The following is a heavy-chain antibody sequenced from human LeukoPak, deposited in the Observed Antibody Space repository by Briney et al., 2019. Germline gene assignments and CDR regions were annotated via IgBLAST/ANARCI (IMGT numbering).Heavy chain of an antibody. CDR1: GFTFSSYA. D-gene: IGHD6-19*01. CDR2: ISGSGGST. V-gene: IGHV3-23*01. Sequence: SGGSLRLSCAASGFTFSSYAMSWVRQASGKGLEWVSAISGSGGSTYYADSVKGRFTISRDNSKNTLYLQMNSLRAEDTAVYYCAREPTSGWYRYFDYWGQGTLVTVSS. J-gene: IGHJ4*02. CDR3: AREPTSGWYRYFDY.